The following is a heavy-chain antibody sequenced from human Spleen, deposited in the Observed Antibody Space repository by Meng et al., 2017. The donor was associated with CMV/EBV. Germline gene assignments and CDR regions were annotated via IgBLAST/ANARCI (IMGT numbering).Heavy chain of an antibody. Sequence: SGFTFSDYYMTWIRQAPGKGLEWVSYISSSGSITKYLDSVKGRFTISRDNSKNTVYLQMSSLRVDDAAVYYCVKDGFEMTTTFYFDSWGQGVLVTVSS. D-gene: IGHD4-11*01. CDR2: ISSSGSIT. V-gene: IGHV3-11*04. CDR3: VKDGFEMTTTFYFDS. J-gene: IGHJ4*02. CDR1: GFTFSDYY.